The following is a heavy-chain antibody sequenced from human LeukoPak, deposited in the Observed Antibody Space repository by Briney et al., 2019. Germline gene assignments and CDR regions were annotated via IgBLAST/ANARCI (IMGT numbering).Heavy chain of an antibody. D-gene: IGHD5-24*01. CDR3: TKDLYSRDVYNTSFDS. CDR1: GFTFSIHG. CDR2: IWHDGTNQ. V-gene: IGHV3-33*06. Sequence: GGSLRLSCTASGFTFSIHGMHWVRQAPGKGLEWVAHIWHDGTNQYYGDAVKGRFSISRDNSKDTLYLQMNSLRAEDTAVYYCTKDLYSRDVYNTSFDSWGQGNLVTVSS. J-gene: IGHJ4*02.